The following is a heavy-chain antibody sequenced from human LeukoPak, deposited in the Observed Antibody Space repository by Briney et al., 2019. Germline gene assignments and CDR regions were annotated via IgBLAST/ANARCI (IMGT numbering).Heavy chain of an antibody. CDR2: IYPGDSDA. CDR1: GYSFTNYW. V-gene: IGHV5-51*01. D-gene: IGHD3-10*01. J-gene: IGHJ3*02. Sequence: GASVKVSCKASGYSFTNYWIGWVRQMPGKGLEWMGIIYPGDSDARYSPSFQGQVTISVDKSISTAYLQWSSLKASDTAMYYCARYYYGSGSLRALDIWGHGTMVTVSS. CDR3: ARYYYGSGSLRALDI.